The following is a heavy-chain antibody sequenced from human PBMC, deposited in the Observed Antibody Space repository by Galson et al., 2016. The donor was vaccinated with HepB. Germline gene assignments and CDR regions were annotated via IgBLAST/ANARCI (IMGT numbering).Heavy chain of an antibody. Sequence: SLRLSCAASGFTFRNHWMHWVRQAPGKGLEWIGEVFHSGTTNYNPSLKSRVTISVDTSKNQFTLKMTSVTAEDAAVYYCARTEFGEVATTTSMVGYWGQGTLVTVSS. CDR3: ARTEFGEVATTTSMVGY. CDR1: GFTFRNHW. J-gene: IGHJ4*02. D-gene: IGHD3-10*02. CDR2: VFHSGTT. V-gene: IGHV4-4*02.